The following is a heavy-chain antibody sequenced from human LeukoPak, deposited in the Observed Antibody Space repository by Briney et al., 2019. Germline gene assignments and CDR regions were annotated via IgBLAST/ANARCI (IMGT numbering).Heavy chain of an antibody. CDR1: GGSTSSYY. Sequence: PSETLSLTCTVSGGSTSSYYWSWIRQPPGKGLEWIGYIYYSGSTNYNPSLKSRVTISVDTSKNQFSLKLSSVTAADTAVYYCARPRYCSTTSCSDAFDIWGQGTMVTVSS. CDR2: IYYSGST. J-gene: IGHJ3*02. V-gene: IGHV4-59*12. D-gene: IGHD2-2*01. CDR3: ARPRYCSTTSCSDAFDI.